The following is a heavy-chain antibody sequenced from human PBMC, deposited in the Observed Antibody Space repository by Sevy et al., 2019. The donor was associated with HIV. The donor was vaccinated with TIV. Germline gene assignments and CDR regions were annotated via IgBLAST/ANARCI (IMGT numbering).Heavy chain of an antibody. CDR3: ARHTVTTIRGAFDF. CDR1: GLAFTNYYA. CDR2: ISYDGSDK. J-gene: IGHJ3*01. D-gene: IGHD4-17*01. Sequence: LSLTCAASGLAFTNYYAMHWVRQAPGKGLEWVALISYDGSDKYYADSVKGRFTISRDNAKNSLYLQMNSLRAEDTAVYYCARHTVTTIRGAFDFWGQGTMVTVSS. V-gene: IGHV3-30-3*01.